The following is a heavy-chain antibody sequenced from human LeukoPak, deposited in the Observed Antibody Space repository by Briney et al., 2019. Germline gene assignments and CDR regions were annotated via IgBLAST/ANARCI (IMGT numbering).Heavy chain of an antibody. CDR3: ARVRRYYDYVWGSYPAVYFDY. CDR1: GYSISSGYY. CDR2: IYHSGST. J-gene: IGHJ4*02. D-gene: IGHD3-16*01. V-gene: IGHV4-38-2*02. Sequence: SETLSLTCTVSGYSISSGYYWGWIRQPPGKGLEWIGSIYHSGSTYYNPSLKSRVTISVDTSKNQFSLKLSSVTAADTAVYYCARVRRYYDYVWGSYPAVYFDYWGQGTLVTVSS.